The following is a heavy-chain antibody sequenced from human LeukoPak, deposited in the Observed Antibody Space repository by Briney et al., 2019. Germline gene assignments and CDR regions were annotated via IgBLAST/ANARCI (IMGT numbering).Heavy chain of an antibody. D-gene: IGHD5-18*01. V-gene: IGHV4-59*01. Sequence: SETLSLTCTVSGGSISSYYWSWIRQPPGKGLERIGYIYYSGSTNYNPSLKSRVTISVATYKNQFSLKLSSVNAADTAVYYCARDNEGRDSYGSYDYWGQGTLVTVSS. CDR1: GGSISSYY. CDR3: ARDNEGRDSYGSYDY. J-gene: IGHJ4*02. CDR2: IYYSGST.